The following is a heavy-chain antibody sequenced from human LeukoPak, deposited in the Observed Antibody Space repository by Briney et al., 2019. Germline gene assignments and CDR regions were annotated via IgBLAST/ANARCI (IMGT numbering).Heavy chain of an antibody. CDR2: INHRGDT. Sequence: SETLSLTCAVYGGSFSTYYWSWIRQSPGKGLEWIAEINHRGDTNYNPSVKSRVTISVDTSKNQFSLKVNSLSAADTAVYYCARGATLSETGYFDYWGQGTLVTVSS. J-gene: IGHJ4*03. CDR1: GGSFSTYY. D-gene: IGHD1-14*01. V-gene: IGHV4-34*01. CDR3: ARGATLSETGYFDY.